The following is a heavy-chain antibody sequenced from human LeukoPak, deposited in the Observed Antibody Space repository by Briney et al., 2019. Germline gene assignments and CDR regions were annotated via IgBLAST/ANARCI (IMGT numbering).Heavy chain of an antibody. Sequence: SVKVSCKASGGTFSSYAISWVRQAPGQGLEWMGRIIPIFGTANYAQKFQGRVTITTDESTSTAYMELSSLRSEDTAVYYCARVPIIAAGGEFDYWGQGTMVTLSS. V-gene: IGHV1-69*05. J-gene: IGHJ4*02. CDR3: ARVPIIAAGGEFDY. CDR1: GGTFSSYA. D-gene: IGHD6-13*01. CDR2: IIPIFGTA.